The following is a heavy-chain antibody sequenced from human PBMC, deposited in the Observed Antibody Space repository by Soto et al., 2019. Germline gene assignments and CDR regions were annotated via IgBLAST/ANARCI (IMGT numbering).Heavy chain of an antibody. V-gene: IGHV3-23*01. CDR3: AKHFLGGRGCY. CDR1: GFTFSTYD. J-gene: IGHJ4*02. D-gene: IGHD3-16*01. CDR2: ISGSGGST. Sequence: EVQLSESGGGLVQSGGSLRLSCAASGFTFSTYDMSWVRQAPVKGLEWLSGISGSGGSTYYADSVKGRFTISRDNSKTALYLQMNSLRAEDTAVYYCAKHFLGGRGCYWGQGTLVTVS.